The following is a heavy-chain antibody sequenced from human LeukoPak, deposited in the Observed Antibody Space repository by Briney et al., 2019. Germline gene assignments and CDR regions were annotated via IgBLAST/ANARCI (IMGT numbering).Heavy chain of an antibody. Sequence: PSETLSLTCTVSGGSISNYYWSWVRQPPGKGLEWIGYISYSGSTNYKSSLKSRVTISRDTSKNQFSLKLSSVTAADTAVYYCARFITNFGLVSHYRMDVWGKGTTVTVSS. J-gene: IGHJ6*04. CDR2: ISYSGST. CDR1: GGSISNYY. CDR3: ARFITNFGLVSHYRMDV. D-gene: IGHD3-3*01. V-gene: IGHV4-59*01.